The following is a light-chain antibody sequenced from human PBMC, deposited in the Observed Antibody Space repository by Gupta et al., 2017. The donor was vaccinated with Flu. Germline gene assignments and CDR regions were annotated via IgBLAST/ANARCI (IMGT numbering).Light chain of an antibody. V-gene: IGLV1-44*01. J-gene: IGLJ1*01. CDR2: GSN. CDR3: AAWDDSLNGHYV. Sequence: SVLAPPPSASAAPGPRVIISCHATNSNIGSYTVNWYQQVPGTSPKLLIYGSNQRPSGVPDRFAGSKSGTSASLAISGLQSEDEADYYCAAWDDSLNGHYVFGTGTKVTVL. CDR1: NSNIGSYT.